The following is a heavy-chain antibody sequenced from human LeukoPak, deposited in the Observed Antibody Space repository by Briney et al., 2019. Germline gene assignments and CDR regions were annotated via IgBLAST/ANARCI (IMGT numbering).Heavy chain of an antibody. J-gene: IGHJ4*02. CDR2: IYYSGST. V-gene: IGHV4-59*08. CDR1: GGSISSYY. CDR3: ARRMIAAAD. D-gene: IGHD6-13*01. Sequence: PSETLSLTCTVSGGSISSYYWSWIRQPPGKGLEWIGYIYYSGSTNYNPSLKSRVTISVDTSKNQFSLKLSSVTAADTALYYCARRMIAAADWGQGTLVTVSS.